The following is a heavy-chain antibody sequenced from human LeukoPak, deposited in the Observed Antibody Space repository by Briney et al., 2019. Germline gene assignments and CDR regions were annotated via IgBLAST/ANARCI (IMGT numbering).Heavy chain of an antibody. CDR2: INHSGST. V-gene: IGHV4-39*07. Sequence: SETLSLTCTVSGGSISSSSYYWGWIRQPPGKGLEWIGEINHSGSTNYNPSLKSRVTISVDTSKNQFSLKLSSVTAADTAVYYCASGTGYYYYYGMDVWGQGTTVTVSS. D-gene: IGHD6-13*01. CDR3: ASGTGYYYYYGMDV. CDR1: GGSISSSSYY. J-gene: IGHJ6*02.